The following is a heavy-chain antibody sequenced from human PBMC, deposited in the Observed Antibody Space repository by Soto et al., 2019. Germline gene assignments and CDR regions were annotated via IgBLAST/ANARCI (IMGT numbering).Heavy chain of an antibody. CDR1: GYTFTGYY. Sequence: ASVKVSCKASGYTFTGYYMHWVRQAPGQGLEWMGWINPNSGGTNYAQKFQGRVTMTRDTSISTTYMELSRLRSDDTAVYYCARVNVVVVAATREYYFDYWGQGTLVTVSS. CDR3: ARVNVVVVAATREYYFDY. J-gene: IGHJ4*02. CDR2: INPNSGGT. D-gene: IGHD2-15*01. V-gene: IGHV1-2*02.